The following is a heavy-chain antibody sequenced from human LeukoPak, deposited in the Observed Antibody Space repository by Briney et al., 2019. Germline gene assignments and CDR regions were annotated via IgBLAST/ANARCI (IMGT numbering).Heavy chain of an antibody. D-gene: IGHD2-15*01. V-gene: IGHV4-59*01. CDR1: GGSFSGYY. CDR2: IYYSGST. J-gene: IGHJ3*02. Sequence: SETLSLTCAVYGGSFSGYYWSWIRQPPGKGLEWIGYIYYSGSTNYNPSLKSRVTISVDTSKNQFSLKLSSVTAADTAVYYCARGDIVVVVAGRRDYFDNDAFDIWGQGTMVTVS. CDR3: ARGDIVVVVAGRRDYFDNDAFDI.